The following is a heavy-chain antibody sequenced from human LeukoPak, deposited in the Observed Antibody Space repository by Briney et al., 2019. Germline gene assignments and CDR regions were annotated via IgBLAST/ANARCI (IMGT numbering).Heavy chain of an antibody. D-gene: IGHD2-2*01. CDR3: ARGGLYCSSTSCYPYYYGMDV. J-gene: IGHJ6*02. Sequence: ASVKVSCKASGYTFTSYAIHWVRQAPGQRLEWMGWINTAKGYTNYSQKLQGRVTMTTDTSTSTAYMELRSLRSDDTAVYYCARGGLYCSSTSCYPYYYGMDVWGQGTTVTVSS. CDR1: GYTFTSYA. CDR2: INTAKGYT. V-gene: IGHV1-3*04.